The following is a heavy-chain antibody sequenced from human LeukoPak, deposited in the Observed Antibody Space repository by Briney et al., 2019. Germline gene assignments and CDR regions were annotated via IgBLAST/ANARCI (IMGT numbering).Heavy chain of an antibody. Sequence: GGSLRLSCAASGFTFSSFSMNWVRQAPGKGLEWVSTLSTSGAATYYADSVKGRFTISRDNSKNTLYLQMNSLRAEDTAVYYCAKEERSGWYSGPRRTYFQHWGQGTLVTVSS. CDR3: AKEERSGWYSGPRRTYFQH. CDR1: GFTFSSFS. D-gene: IGHD6-19*01. J-gene: IGHJ1*01. V-gene: IGHV3-23*01. CDR2: LSTSGAAT.